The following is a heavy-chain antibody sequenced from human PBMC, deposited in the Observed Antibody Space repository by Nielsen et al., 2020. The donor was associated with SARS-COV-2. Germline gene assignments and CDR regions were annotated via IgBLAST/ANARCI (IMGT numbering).Heavy chain of an antibody. J-gene: IGHJ6*02. V-gene: IGHV4-31*03. CDR1: GGSISSGGYY. D-gene: IGHD2-15*01. Sequence: LRLSCTVSGGSISSGGYYWSWIRQHPGKGLEWIGYIYYSGSTYYNPSLKSRVTISVDTSKNQFSLKLSSVTAADTAVYYCARDRYCSGGSCTNRVMGYYGMDVWGQGTTVTVSS. CDR2: IYYSGST. CDR3: ARDRYCSGGSCTNRVMGYYGMDV.